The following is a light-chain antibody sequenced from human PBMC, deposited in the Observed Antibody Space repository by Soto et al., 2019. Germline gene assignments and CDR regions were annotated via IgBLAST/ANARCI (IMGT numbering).Light chain of an antibody. CDR3: ETWDSILIAYD. J-gene: IGLJ1*01. CDR1: SSNIGNNY. CDR2: DNN. V-gene: IGLV1-51*01. Sequence: QSVLTQPPSVSAAPGQKVTLPSSGSSSNIGNNYVSWYQKLPGTAPKLLIYDNNKRPSGIPDRFSGSKSGTSATLGITGLQTGDEGDYYSETWDSILIAYDFGTVT.